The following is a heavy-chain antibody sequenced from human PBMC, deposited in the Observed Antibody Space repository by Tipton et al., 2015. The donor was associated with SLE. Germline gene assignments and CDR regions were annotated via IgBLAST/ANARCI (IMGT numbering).Heavy chain of an antibody. CDR1: GFNFDDYT. J-gene: IGHJ6*02. D-gene: IGHD6-13*01. CDR3: AKSNTAVGFFYGMDV. V-gene: IGHV3-9*01. Sequence: SLRLSCVASGFNFDDYTMFWVRQAPGKGPEWVSGISWSGSTIAYADSVKGRFSISRDNAKNSLYLQMSSLSADDTAIYYCAKSNTAVGFFYGMDVWGQGTTVIVSS. CDR2: ISWSGSTI.